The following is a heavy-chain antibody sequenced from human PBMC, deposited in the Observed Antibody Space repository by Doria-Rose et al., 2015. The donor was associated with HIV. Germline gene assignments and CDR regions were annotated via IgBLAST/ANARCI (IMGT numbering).Heavy chain of an antibody. Sequence: QESGPVLVKPTETLTLTCTVSGVSLSSPGMGVSWIRQPPGKALEWLANIFSDDERSYITSLKSRLTIPRCTAKRQVVLTMTDMNPVDTATYYCARIKSSRWYHKYYFDFWGQGTLVIVSA. CDR3: ARIKSSRWYHKYYFDF. CDR2: IFSDDER. D-gene: IGHD6-13*01. V-gene: IGHV2-26*01. CDR1: GVSLSSPGMG. J-gene: IGHJ4*02.